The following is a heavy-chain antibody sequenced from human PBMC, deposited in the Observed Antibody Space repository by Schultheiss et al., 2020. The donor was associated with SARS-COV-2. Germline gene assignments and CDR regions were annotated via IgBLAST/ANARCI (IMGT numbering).Heavy chain of an antibody. CDR3: ARDVYYYGSGSYLASDY. J-gene: IGHJ4*02. CDR2: ISYDGSNK. Sequence: GESLKISCAASGFTFSSYAMHWVRQAPGKGLEWVAVISYDGSNKYYADSVKGRFTISRDNSKNTLYLQMNSLRAEDTAVYYCARDVYYYGSGSYLASDYWGQGTLVTVSS. D-gene: IGHD3-10*01. V-gene: IGHV3-30*01. CDR1: GFTFSSYA.